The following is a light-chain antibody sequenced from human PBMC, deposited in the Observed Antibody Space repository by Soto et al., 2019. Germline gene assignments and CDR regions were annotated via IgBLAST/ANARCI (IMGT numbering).Light chain of an antibody. Sequence: VLTQPPSASGSPGQSVAISCTGSSSDVGGYNYVSWYQHHPGRAPKLIIFEVSKRPSGVPDRFSGSKSGNTASLTVSGLQAEDEADYYCSSYAGSDNSYVFGAGTKVTVL. CDR3: SSYAGSDNSYV. J-gene: IGLJ1*01. CDR1: SSDVGGYNY. CDR2: EVS. V-gene: IGLV2-8*01.